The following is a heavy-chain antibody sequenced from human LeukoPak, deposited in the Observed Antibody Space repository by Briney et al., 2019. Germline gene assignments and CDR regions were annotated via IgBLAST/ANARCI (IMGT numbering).Heavy chain of an antibody. Sequence: GGSLRLSCAASGFIFSSYAMHWVRQAPGKGLEWVALISYNGRNKYYADSVKGRFTISRDNSKNTLYLQMNSLRGEDTAVYYCAREAEALDYWGQGTLVTVSS. CDR1: GFIFSSYA. CDR3: AREAEALDY. D-gene: IGHD6-25*01. J-gene: IGHJ4*02. CDR2: ISYNGRNK. V-gene: IGHV3-30*04.